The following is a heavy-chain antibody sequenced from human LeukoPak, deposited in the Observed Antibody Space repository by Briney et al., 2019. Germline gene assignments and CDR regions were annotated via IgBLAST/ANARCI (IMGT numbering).Heavy chain of an antibody. CDR2: IDSDGSGT. D-gene: IGHD1-26*01. V-gene: IGHV3-74*01. CDR1: GFTFSPYW. J-gene: IGHJ5*02. Sequence: GGSLRLSCAASGFTFSPYWMHWVRPAPGKGLVWVSRIDSDGSGTTYADSVKGRFTISRDNAKNTLYLQMKSLRAEDTAVYYCARGGYTGSYFDNWFDPWGQGTLVTVSS. CDR3: ARGGYTGSYFDNWFDP.